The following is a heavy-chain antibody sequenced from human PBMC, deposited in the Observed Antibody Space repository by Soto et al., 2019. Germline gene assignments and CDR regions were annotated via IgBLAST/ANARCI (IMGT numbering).Heavy chain of an antibody. D-gene: IGHD3-3*01. Sequence: GGSLRLSCAASGFTFSSYSMNWVRQAPGKGLEWVSYISSSSSTIYYADSVKGRFTISRDNAKNSLYLQLHSLRAEDTPVYNSARDPRPDDFWSGYFDYWGQGTLVTVSS. J-gene: IGHJ4*02. CDR1: GFTFSSYS. CDR3: ARDPRPDDFWSGYFDY. V-gene: IGHV3-48*04. CDR2: ISSSSSTI.